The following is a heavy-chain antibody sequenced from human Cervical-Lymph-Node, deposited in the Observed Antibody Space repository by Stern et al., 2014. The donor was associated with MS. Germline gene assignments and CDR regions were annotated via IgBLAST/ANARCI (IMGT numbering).Heavy chain of an antibody. V-gene: IGHV4-4*02. J-gene: IGHJ3*01. CDR1: GGSISTCTL. CDR3: AKEPGYYYDNSGSKDAFDL. Sequence: QLQLQESGPGLMKPSGTLSLTCAVSGGSISTCTLSSWVRQSPGKGLEWIGVVYYLGYTNYNPSLRSRVTISIDTSKNQISLKLNSVPAADTAIYYCAKEPGYYYDNSGSKDAFDLWGQGTMVTVSS. D-gene: IGHD3-22*01. CDR2: VYYLGYT.